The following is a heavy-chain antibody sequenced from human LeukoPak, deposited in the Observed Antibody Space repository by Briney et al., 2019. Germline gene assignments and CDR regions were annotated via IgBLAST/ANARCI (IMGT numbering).Heavy chain of an antibody. CDR1: GGSISSYY. Sequence: SETLSLTCTVSGGSISSYYWSWIRQPPGKGLEWIGYIYYSGSTNYNPSLKSRVTISVDTSKNQFSLKLSSVTAADTAVYYCARGSWIQLWLPTRDAFDIWGQGTMVTVSS. D-gene: IGHD5-18*01. V-gene: IGHV4-59*01. CDR2: IYYSGST. CDR3: ARGSWIQLWLPTRDAFDI. J-gene: IGHJ3*02.